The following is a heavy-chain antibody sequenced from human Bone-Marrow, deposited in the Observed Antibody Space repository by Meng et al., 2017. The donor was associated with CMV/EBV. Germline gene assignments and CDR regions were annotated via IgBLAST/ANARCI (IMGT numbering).Heavy chain of an antibody. V-gene: IGHV3-7*01. D-gene: IGHD2-2*01. Sequence: GESLKISCAASGFNIGDYWMTWVRLAPGKGLEWVANIKPDGTEKYYVDSVKGRFTISRDNAKNSLYLQMNSLRAEDTAVYYCARLRGYQLPRSYYYYGMDVWIQGTTVTVSS. CDR1: GFNIGDYW. CDR3: ARLRGYQLPRSYYYYGMDV. CDR2: IKPDGTEK. J-gene: IGHJ6*02.